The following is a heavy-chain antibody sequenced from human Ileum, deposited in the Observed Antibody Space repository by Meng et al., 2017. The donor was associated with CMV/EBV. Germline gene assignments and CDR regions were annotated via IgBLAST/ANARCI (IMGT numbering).Heavy chain of an antibody. D-gene: IGHD2-21*01. Sequence: KVSCQASGYSFTSYVMHWVRQAPGQRLEWMGWINGGNGKTKYSQNFQGRVTITRDTSASIAYLEVSSLRDEATDGYYCARVGVYSDYWGQGTLVTVSS. CDR3: ARVGVYSDY. J-gene: IGHJ4*02. CDR2: INGGNGKT. CDR1: GYSFTSYV. V-gene: IGHV1-3*01.